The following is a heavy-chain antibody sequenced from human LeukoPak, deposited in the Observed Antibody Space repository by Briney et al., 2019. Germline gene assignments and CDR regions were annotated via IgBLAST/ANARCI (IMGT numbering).Heavy chain of an antibody. CDR3: ARGLVVPAAMGEFDY. Sequence: ASLKVSCKASGYTFTTSGINWVRQAPGQGLEWMGCINVYNGNTNYAQKFQGRITMTRDTSTNTAYMELRSLKSDDTAVYYCARGLVVPAAMGEFDYWGQGTLIAVSS. CDR2: INVYNGNT. D-gene: IGHD2-2*01. J-gene: IGHJ4*02. V-gene: IGHV1-18*01. CDR1: GYTFTTSG.